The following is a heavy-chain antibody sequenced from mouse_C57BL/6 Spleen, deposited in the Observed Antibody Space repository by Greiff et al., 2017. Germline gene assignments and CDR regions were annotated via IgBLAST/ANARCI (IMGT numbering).Heavy chain of an antibody. CDR3: ARNAMDY. J-gene: IGHJ4*01. V-gene: IGHV1-53*01. CDR1: GSTLTSYW. Sequence: QVQLQQPGTELVKPGASVKLSCQASGSTLTSYWMHWVKQRPGQGLEWIGNINPSNGGTNDNGKFKSKATRTVDKSSSTAYMQLRSLTSEDSAVYYWARNAMDYWGQGTSVTVSS. CDR2: INPSNGGT.